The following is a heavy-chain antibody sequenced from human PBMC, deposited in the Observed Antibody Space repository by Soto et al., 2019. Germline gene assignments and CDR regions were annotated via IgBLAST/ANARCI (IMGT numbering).Heavy chain of an antibody. CDR1: GFTFTDYA. CDR2: ISASSGST. CDR3: ANAWDYVSGSYSNHAFDY. V-gene: IGHV3-23*01. J-gene: IGHJ4*02. D-gene: IGHD3-10*01. Sequence: EVQLLESGGGLVQPGGSLRLSCAASGFTFTDYAMTWVRQAPGKGLEWVSGISASSGSTYYTDSVRGRFTISRDNSKNKLFLQMINLRADDTAVYVCANAWDYVSGSYSNHAFDYWGQGTLCTVSS.